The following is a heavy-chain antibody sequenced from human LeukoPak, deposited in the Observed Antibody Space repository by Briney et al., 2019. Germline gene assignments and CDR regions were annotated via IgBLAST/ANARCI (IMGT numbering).Heavy chain of an antibody. CDR2: ISSSGSNI. Sequence: GGSLRLSCTASGFIFTSYGMNWVRQAPGKGLEWVSYISSSGSNIFYADSVKGRFTISRDQAKDSVFLQMNSLRAEDTALYFCARDAVMGATPFYFDSWGQEPWSPSPQ. CDR3: ARDAVMGATPFYFDS. CDR1: GFIFTSYG. D-gene: IGHD2-15*01. V-gene: IGHV3-21*04. J-gene: IGHJ4*01.